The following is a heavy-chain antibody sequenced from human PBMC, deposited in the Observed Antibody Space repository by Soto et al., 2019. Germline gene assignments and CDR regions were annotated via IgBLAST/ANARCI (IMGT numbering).Heavy chain of an antibody. CDR3: ARVGRPRPGFLLLIYYFDY. Sequence: SETLSLTCTVSGGSISSGDYYWSWIRQPPVKGLEWIGSVFYTGSTKYNPSLQSRVTISVDTSKTQFSLKVTSVTAADTAVYYCARVGRPRPGFLLLIYYFDYWGQGSLVTVSS. J-gene: IGHJ4*02. V-gene: IGHV4-30-4*02. CDR1: GGSISSGDYY. D-gene: IGHD3-10*01. CDR2: VFYTGST.